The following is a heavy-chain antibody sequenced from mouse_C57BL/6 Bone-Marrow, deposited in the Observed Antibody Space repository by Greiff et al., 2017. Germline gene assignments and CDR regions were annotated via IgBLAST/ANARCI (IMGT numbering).Heavy chain of an antibody. D-gene: IGHD1-1*01. CDR3: ARILIYYYGSSYDWYFDV. V-gene: IGHV1-7*01. CDR2: INPSSGYT. CDR1: GYTFTSYW. J-gene: IGHJ1*03. Sequence: VKLVESGAELAKPGASVKLSCKASGYTFTSYWMHWVKQRPGQGLEWIGYINPSSGYTKYNQKFKDKATLTADKSSSTAYMQLSSLTYEDSAVYYCARILIYYYGSSYDWYFDVWGTGTTVTVSS.